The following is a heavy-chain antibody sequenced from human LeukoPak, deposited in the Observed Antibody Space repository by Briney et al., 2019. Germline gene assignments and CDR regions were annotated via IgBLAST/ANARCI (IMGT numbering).Heavy chain of an antibody. CDR2: IRIGGGGT. Sequence: GGSLRLSCAASGVYLTTYAMTWVRQAPAKGLEWVSSIRIGGGGTYYADSVKGRFTISRDNSENTLHLQMHNLRVEDTARYFCARCMVLSQGWCNWFDPWGQGTLVTVSS. V-gene: IGHV3-23*01. CDR3: ARCMVLSQGWCNWFDP. J-gene: IGHJ5*02. D-gene: IGHD6-13*01. CDR1: GVYLTTYA.